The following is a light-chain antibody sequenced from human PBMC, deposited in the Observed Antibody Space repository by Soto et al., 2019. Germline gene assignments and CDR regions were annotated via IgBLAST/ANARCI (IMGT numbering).Light chain of an antibody. J-gene: IGLJ1*01. Sequence: SVLTEPSSVYTSPGQSITICYTGTSTDVGRYNYVSWYQQHPGKAPKLMVYDVSNRPSWVSNRFSGSKSGITASLTISGLQAEDEADYYCTSYTSDSTYVFGTGTKVTVL. CDR3: TSYTSDSTYV. CDR1: STDVGRYNY. CDR2: DVS. V-gene: IGLV2-14*01.